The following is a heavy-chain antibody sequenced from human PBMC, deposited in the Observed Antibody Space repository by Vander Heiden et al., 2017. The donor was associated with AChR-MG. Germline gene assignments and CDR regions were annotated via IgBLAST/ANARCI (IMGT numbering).Heavy chain of an antibody. CDR2: ISGSGGST. D-gene: IGHD3-10*01. CDR1: GFTFSSYA. CDR3: ATPNTMGQGVGPMGVY. V-gene: IGHV3-23*01. J-gene: IGHJ4*02. Sequence: EVQLLESGGGLVQPGGSLRLSCAASGFTFSSYAMSWVRQAPGKGLEWVSAISGSGGSTYYADSVKGRFTISRDNSKNTRDLKMNSLRAEDTAVYYCATPNTMGQGVGPMGVYWGQGTLVTVSS.